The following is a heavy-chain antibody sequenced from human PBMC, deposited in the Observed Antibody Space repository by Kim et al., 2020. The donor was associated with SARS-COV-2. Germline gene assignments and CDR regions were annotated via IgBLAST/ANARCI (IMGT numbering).Heavy chain of an antibody. V-gene: IGHV3-74*01. Sequence: GGSLRLSCAASGFTFSDYWMHWVRQAPGKGLVWVSRINNDGGVTAYADSAKGRFTISRDNAKNTLYLQMNSLTAEDTAVYYCARDWGIITLVKDYWGQGT. D-gene: IGHD3-10*01. J-gene: IGHJ4*02. CDR2: INNDGGVT. CDR3: ARDWGIITLVKDY. CDR1: GFTFSDYW.